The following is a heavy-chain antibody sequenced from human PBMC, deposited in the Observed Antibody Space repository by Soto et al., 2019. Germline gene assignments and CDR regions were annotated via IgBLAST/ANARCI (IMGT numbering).Heavy chain of an antibody. CDR1: GGSISSYY. Sequence: TSETLSLTCTVSGGSISSYYWSWIRQPAGKGLEWIGRIYTSGSTNYNPSLKSRVTMSVDTSKNQFSLKLSSVTAADTAVYYCARAYDSSGYYGWFDPWGQGTLVTVSS. V-gene: IGHV4-4*07. D-gene: IGHD3-22*01. CDR3: ARAYDSSGYYGWFDP. CDR2: IYTSGST. J-gene: IGHJ5*02.